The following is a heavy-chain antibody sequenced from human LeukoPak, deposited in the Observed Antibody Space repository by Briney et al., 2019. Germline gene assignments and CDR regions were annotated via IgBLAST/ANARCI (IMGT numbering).Heavy chain of an antibody. V-gene: IGHV3-30*18. D-gene: IGHD6-25*01. CDR3: AKDQAASKYYFDY. CDR1: GFTFSSYA. CDR2: ISYDGSNK. Sequence: GGSLRLSCAASGFTFSSYAMSWVRQAPGKGLEWVAVISYDGSNKYYADSVKGRFTISRDNSKNTLYLQMNSLRAEDTAVYYCAKDQAASKYYFDYWGQGTLVTVSS. J-gene: IGHJ4*02.